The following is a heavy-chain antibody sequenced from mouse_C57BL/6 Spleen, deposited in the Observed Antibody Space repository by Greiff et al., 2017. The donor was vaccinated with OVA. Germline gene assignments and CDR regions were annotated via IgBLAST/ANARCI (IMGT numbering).Heavy chain of an antibody. J-gene: IGHJ4*01. V-gene: IGHV1-76*01. CDR1: GYTFTDYY. CDR3: ARYMVTYYAMDY. Sequence: VQLQQSGAELVRPGASVKLSCKASGYTFTDYYINWVKQRPGQGLEWIARIYPGSGNTYYNEKFKGKATLTAEKSSSTAYMQLSSLTSEDSAVYFCARYMVTYYAMDYWGQGTSVTVSS. D-gene: IGHD2-2*01. CDR2: IYPGSGNT.